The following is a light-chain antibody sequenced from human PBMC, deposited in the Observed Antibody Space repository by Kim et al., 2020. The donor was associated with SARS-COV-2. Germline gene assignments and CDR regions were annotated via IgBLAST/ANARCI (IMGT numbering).Light chain of an antibody. J-gene: IGKJ5*01. CDR2: GTS. Sequence: EIVLTQSPGTLSLSPGERATLSCRASQSVSSSYLAWYQRKPGQAPRLLIYGTSTRATGIPDRFSGSGSGTDFTLTINRVEPEDFAVYYCQQYGTLITFGQGTRLEIK. V-gene: IGKV3-20*01. CDR3: QQYGTLIT. CDR1: QSVSSSY.